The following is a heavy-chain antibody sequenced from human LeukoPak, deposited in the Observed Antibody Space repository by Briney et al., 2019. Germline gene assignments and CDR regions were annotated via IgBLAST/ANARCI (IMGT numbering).Heavy chain of an antibody. CDR1: GGTFSSYD. J-gene: IGHJ6*03. D-gene: IGHD5-12*01. V-gene: IGHV1-69*05. CDR2: IITIFGTA. Sequence: GASVKVSCKASGGTFSSYDISWVRQAPGQGLEWMGGIITIFGTANYAQKFQGRVTITTDESTSTAYMELSSLRSEDTAVYYCARDLSGYDSYYYYMDFWGKGTTVTVSS. CDR3: ARDLSGYDSYYYYMDF.